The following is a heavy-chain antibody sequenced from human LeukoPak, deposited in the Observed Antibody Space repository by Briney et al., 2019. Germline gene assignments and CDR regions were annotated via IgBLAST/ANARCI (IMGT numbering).Heavy chain of an antibody. Sequence: PSETLSLTCTVSGGSISSYYWSWIRQPPGKGLEWIGYIYYSGSTNYNPSLKSRVTISVDTPKNQFSLKLSSVTAADTAVYYCATFGDIAARPFSYYYYYMDVWGKGTTVTVSS. V-gene: IGHV4-59*01. CDR1: GGSISSYY. D-gene: IGHD6-6*01. J-gene: IGHJ6*03. CDR3: ATFGDIAARPFSYYYYYMDV. CDR2: IYYSGST.